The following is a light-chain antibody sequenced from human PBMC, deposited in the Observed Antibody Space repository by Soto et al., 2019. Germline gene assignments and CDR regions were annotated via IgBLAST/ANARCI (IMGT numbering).Light chain of an antibody. CDR1: QSVSSY. CDR2: DAS. Sequence: EIVLTKSPATLSLSPGERSTLSCRASQSVSSYLAWYQQKPGQAPRLLIYDASNRATGIPARFSGSGSGTDFTLTISSLEPEDFAVYCCQQRSNWPITFGQGTRLEVK. CDR3: QQRSNWPIT. J-gene: IGKJ5*01. V-gene: IGKV3-11*01.